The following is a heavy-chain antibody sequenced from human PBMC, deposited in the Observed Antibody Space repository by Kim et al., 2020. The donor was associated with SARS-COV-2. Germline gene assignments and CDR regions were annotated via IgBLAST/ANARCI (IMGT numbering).Heavy chain of an antibody. V-gene: IGHV5-51*01. CDR2: IYPGDSDT. CDR1: GYSFTSYW. CDR3: ARALNIVVVPAAIPVPAGAFDI. D-gene: IGHD2-2*01. Sequence: GESLKISCKGSGYSFTSYWIGWVRQMPGKGLEWMGIIYPGDSDTRYSPSFQGQVTISADKSISTAYLQWSSLKASDTAMYYCARALNIVVVPAAIPVPAGAFDIWGQGTMVTVSS. J-gene: IGHJ3*02.